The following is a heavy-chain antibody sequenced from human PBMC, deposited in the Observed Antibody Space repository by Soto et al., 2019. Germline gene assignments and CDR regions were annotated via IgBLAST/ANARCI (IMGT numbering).Heavy chain of an antibody. CDR3: AKPRVVATTGPLRFDP. V-gene: IGHV3-30*18. CDR2: ISYDGSNE. Sequence: GGSRRRSEPACGCTLMTDGRRCVPLGPGTGLEWVAVISYDGSNEYYADSVQRRFTIPRDSSKNTLYLQMSSLRAEDTDMYYCAKPRVVATTGPLRFDPRGQGT. CDR1: GCTLMTDG. J-gene: IGHJ5*02. D-gene: IGHD2-15*01.